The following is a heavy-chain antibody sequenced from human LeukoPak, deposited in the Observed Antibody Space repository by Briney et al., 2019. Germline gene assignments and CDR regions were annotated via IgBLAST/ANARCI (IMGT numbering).Heavy chain of an antibody. V-gene: IGHV3-23*01. Sequence: PGGSLRLSCAASGFTFSSYAMSWVRQASGKGLEWVSAISGSGRSTYYADSVKGRFTISRDISQNTLYLQMNSLRAEDTALYYCAKGAYSYYFDYWGQGTLVTVSS. J-gene: IGHJ4*02. CDR2: ISGSGRST. CDR1: GFTFSSYA. D-gene: IGHD2-21*01. CDR3: AKGAYSYYFDY.